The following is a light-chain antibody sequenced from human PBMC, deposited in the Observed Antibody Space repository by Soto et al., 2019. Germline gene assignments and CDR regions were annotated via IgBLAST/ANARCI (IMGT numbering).Light chain of an antibody. Sequence: NFMLTQPHSVSESPGKTVTISCTRSSGSIASNYVQRYQQRPGSAPTTVIYEDNQRPSGVPDRFSGSIDSSSNSASLTISGLKTEDEADYYCQSYDSSTPVVFGGGTQLTVL. CDR3: QSYDSSTPVV. V-gene: IGLV6-57*04. J-gene: IGLJ2*01. CDR2: EDN. CDR1: SGSIASNY.